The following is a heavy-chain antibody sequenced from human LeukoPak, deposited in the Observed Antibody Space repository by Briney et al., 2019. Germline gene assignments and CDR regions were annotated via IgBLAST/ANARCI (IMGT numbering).Heavy chain of an antibody. CDR3: ARGRYCSADICSGGDAFDI. CDR2: IYTRGST. V-gene: IGHV4-4*07. Sequence: SETLSLTCTVSGGSINNYYWSWIRQPAGKGLEWIGRIYTRGSTNYNPSLKSRVTMSVDTSKNQFSLNMSSVTAADTAVYYCARGRYCSADICSGGDAFDIWGQGTMVSVSS. CDR1: GGSINNYY. D-gene: IGHD2-15*01. J-gene: IGHJ3*02.